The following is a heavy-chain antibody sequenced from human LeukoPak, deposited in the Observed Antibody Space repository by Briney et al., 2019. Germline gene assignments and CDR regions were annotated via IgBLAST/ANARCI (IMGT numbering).Heavy chain of an antibody. CDR2: ISYDGSSK. V-gene: IGHV3-30-3*01. CDR3: ARDSSDTVAEYYFDY. J-gene: IGHJ4*02. D-gene: IGHD5-12*01. Sequence: PGGSLRLSCAASGFTFSSYSIRWVRQAPGKGLEWVAVISYDGSSKDYADSATGRFTISRDNSKNTPYLQMHSLRAEDTALYYCARDSSDTVAEYYFDYWGQGTLVTVSS. CDR1: GFTFSSYS.